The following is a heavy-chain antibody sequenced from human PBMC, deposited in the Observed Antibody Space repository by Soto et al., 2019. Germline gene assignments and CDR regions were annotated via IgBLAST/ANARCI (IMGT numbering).Heavy chain of an antibody. Sequence: GESLKIACKGSGYSFTSYWIGWVRQMPGEGLEWMGIIYPGDSDTRYSPSFQGQVTISADKSISTAYLQWSSLKASDTAMYYCARVPVDTAMVTSRPTNDAFDIWGQGTMVTVSS. CDR3: ARVPVDTAMVTSRPTNDAFDI. D-gene: IGHD5-18*01. V-gene: IGHV5-51*01. CDR1: GYSFTSYW. CDR2: IYPGDSDT. J-gene: IGHJ3*02.